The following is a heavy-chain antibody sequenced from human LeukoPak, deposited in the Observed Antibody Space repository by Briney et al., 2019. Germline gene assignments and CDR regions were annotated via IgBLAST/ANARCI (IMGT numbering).Heavy chain of an antibody. CDR3: ATAIPSIFGVVPYWGAFDI. V-gene: IGHV1-24*01. CDR1: GYTLTELS. J-gene: IGHJ3*02. D-gene: IGHD3-3*01. CDR2: FDPEDGET. Sequence: GASVKVSCKVSGYTLTELSMHWVRQAPGKGLEWMGGFDPEDGETIYAQKFQGRVTMTEDTSTDTAYMELSSLRSEDTAAYYCATAIPSIFGVVPYWGAFDIWGLGTMVTVSS.